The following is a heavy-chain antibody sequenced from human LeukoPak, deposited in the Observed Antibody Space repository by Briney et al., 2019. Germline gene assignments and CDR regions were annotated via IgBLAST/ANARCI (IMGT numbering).Heavy chain of an antibody. CDR3: ATYQYIWKYFDY. Sequence: GASVNVSCKVSGYSLSELSMHWVRQAPGKGLEWLGGFDPEDGETIYAQKFQGRVILTEDTYTDTTYMELRSLRSEDTAVYYCATYQYIWKYFDYWGQGTLLTVSS. V-gene: IGHV1-24*01. D-gene: IGHD1-1*01. J-gene: IGHJ4*02. CDR1: GYSLSELS. CDR2: FDPEDGET.